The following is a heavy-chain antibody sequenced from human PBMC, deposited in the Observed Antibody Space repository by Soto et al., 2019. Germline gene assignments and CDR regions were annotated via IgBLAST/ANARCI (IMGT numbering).Heavy chain of an antibody. V-gene: IGHV3-23*01. J-gene: IGHJ4*02. CDR1: GFTFSSYA. D-gene: IGHD6-19*01. CDR2: ISGSGGST. CDR3: TKKWLVTYYFDY. Sequence: GGSLRLSCAASGFTFSSYAMSWVRQAPGKGLEWVSAISGSGGSTYYADSVKGRFTISRDNSKNTLYLQMNSLRAEDTAVYYCTKKWLVTYYFDYWGQGTLVTVSS.